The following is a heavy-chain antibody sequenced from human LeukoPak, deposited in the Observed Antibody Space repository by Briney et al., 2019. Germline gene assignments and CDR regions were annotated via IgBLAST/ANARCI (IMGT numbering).Heavy chain of an antibody. CDR1: GYTFIGYF. D-gene: IGHD3-16*02. CDR3: ARQFGGIIAIDY. J-gene: IGHJ4*02. V-gene: IGHV1-2*02. Sequence: GASVKVSCKASGYTFIGYFMHWVRQAPGQGLEWMGWININNGGTVYAQKFQGRVIMTRDTSITTAYIDLSSLRSDDTAIYYCARQFGGIIAIDYWGQGTLVTVSS. CDR2: ININNGGT.